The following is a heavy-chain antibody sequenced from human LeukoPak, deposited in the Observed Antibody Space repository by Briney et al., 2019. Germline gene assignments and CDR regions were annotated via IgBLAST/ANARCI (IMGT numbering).Heavy chain of an antibody. V-gene: IGHV4-59*12. Sequence: SGTLSLTCTVSRGSLSRNFWAWIRQPPGKGLEWIGYIYYSGSTNYNPSRKSRVTISIDTTKTQFSLNLTSVTAADTAVYYCAKERSSGWYGTTFDYWGPGSLVTVSS. D-gene: IGHD6-19*01. J-gene: IGHJ4*02. CDR2: IYYSGST. CDR3: AKERSSGWYGTTFDY. CDR1: RGSLSRNF.